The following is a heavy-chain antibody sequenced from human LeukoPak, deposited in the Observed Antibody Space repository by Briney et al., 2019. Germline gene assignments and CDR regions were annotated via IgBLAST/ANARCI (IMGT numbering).Heavy chain of an antibody. V-gene: IGHV3-21*01. J-gene: IGHJ5*02. D-gene: IGHD3-16*01. Sequence: KPGGSLRLSCADSGFTYSSYSMNWVRQAPGKELEWVSSISSSSSYIYYADSVKGRFTISRDNAKNSLYLQMNSLRAEDTAVYYCARGNVLFWFDPWGQGTLVTVSS. CDR2: ISSSSSYI. CDR1: GFTYSSYS. CDR3: ARGNVLFWFDP.